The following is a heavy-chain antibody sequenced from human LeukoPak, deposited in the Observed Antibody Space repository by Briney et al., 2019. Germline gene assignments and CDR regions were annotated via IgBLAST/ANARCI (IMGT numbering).Heavy chain of an antibody. J-gene: IGHJ6*03. CDR1: GGTFSSYA. CDR3: PRTPPSSGRYGDYYYYYYMDV. CDR2: VIPFFGTA. V-gene: IGHV1-69*13. Sequence: SVKVSCKASGGTFSSYAISWVRQAPGQGLEWMGGVIPFFGTANYAQKFQGRVTITADESTSTAYMELSSLRSEDTAVYYCPRTPPSSGRYGDYYYYYYMDVWGKGTTVTISS. D-gene: IGHD6-19*01.